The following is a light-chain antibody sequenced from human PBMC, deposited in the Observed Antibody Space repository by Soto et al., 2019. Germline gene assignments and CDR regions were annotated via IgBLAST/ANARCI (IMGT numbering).Light chain of an antibody. CDR3: QQTDGFPRT. Sequence: DIQLPQYPSSVSASVGDSVTISCRASQGISTWLAWYQQQAGKAHKLLIYGASRLLNGVPSRVSGSGSGTYFTLTISSLQPEYFATYYCQQTDGFPRTFGQGTKVEI. CDR1: QGISTW. J-gene: IGKJ1*01. V-gene: IGKV1D-12*01. CDR2: GAS.